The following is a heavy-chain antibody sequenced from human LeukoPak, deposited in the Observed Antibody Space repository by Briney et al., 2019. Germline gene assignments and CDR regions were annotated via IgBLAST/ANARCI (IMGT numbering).Heavy chain of an antibody. CDR1: GGSISSYY. Sequence: PSETLSLTCTVSGGSISSYYWSWIRQPPGKGLEWIGYIYYSGSTNYNPSLKSRVTISVDTSKNQFSLKLSSVTAADTAVYYCARTRSSGYFDYWGQGTLVTVSS. J-gene: IGHJ4*02. CDR2: IYYSGST. CDR3: ARTRSSGYFDY. D-gene: IGHD3-22*01. V-gene: IGHV4-59*08.